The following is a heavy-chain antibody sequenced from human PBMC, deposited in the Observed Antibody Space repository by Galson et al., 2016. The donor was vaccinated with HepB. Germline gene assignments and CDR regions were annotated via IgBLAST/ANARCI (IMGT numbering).Heavy chain of an antibody. J-gene: IGHJ4*02. V-gene: IGHV3-23*01. D-gene: IGHD6-19*01. CDR1: GFRFSNYA. Sequence: SLRLSCAASGFRFSNYAMSWVRRAPGKGPQWVSAIGGSGDSTFYADSVKGRFTISRDNSKNTLFLQMNSLRAEDTAVYYCARNQWLVRPWPHRLDYWGQGILVTVSS. CDR2: IGGSGDST. CDR3: ARNQWLVRPWPHRLDY.